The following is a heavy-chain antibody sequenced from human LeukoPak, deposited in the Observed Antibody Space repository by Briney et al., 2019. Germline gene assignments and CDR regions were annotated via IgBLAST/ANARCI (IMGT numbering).Heavy chain of an antibody. CDR3: ARVWSGGYMDV. J-gene: IGHJ6*03. Sequence: ASVKVSCKASGYTFTRYYMHWVRQAPGQGLEWMGWINPNSGGTNYAQKFQGRVTMTRDTSISTAYMELSRLRSDETDVYYCARVWSGGYMDVWGKGTTVTVSS. CDR1: GYTFTRYY. CDR2: INPNSGGT. D-gene: IGHD3-3*01. V-gene: IGHV1-2*02.